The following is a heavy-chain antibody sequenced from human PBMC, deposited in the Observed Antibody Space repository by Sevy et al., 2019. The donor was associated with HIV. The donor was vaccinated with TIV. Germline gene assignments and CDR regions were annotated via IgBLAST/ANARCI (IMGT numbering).Heavy chain of an antibody. D-gene: IGHD1-26*01. CDR3: TGVGGATDWGMDV. J-gene: IGHJ6*02. Sequence: GGSLRLSCRISGVTWGDYDMSWVRQAPGKGLEWVGFIRSKINGGTTEYAASVKGRFIITRDDSKSIAYLQMNSLKKEDTAVYYCTGVGGATDWGMDVWGQGTTVTVSS. CDR2: IRSKINGGTT. CDR1: GVTWGDYD. V-gene: IGHV3-49*04.